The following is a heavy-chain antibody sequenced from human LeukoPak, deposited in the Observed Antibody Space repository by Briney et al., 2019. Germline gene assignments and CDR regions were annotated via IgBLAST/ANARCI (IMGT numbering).Heavy chain of an antibody. V-gene: IGHV1-18*01. D-gene: IGHD6-13*01. CDR2: ISANSGDT. CDR1: GYTFTVNG. J-gene: IGHJ4*02. CDR3: ARDRWYAFDY. Sequence: ASVKVSCKASGYTFTVNGISWVRQAPGRGLEWMGWISANSGDTIYAEKFHGRVTLTRDTSTGTAYMELNSLTYDDTAVYYCARDRWYAFDYWGQGTLVTVSS.